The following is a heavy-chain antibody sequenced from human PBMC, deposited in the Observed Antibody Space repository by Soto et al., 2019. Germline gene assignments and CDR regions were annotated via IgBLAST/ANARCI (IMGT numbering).Heavy chain of an antibody. CDR2: INHSGST. V-gene: IGHV4-34*01. J-gene: IGHJ6*03. CDR1: GGSFSGYY. CDR3: ARGSSYYYYYMDV. Sequence: SETLSLTCAVYGGSFSGYYWSWIRQPPGKGLEWIGEINHSGSTNYNPSLKSRVTISVDTSKNQFSLKLSSVTAADTAVYYCARGSSYYYYYMDVWGKGTTVTVSS.